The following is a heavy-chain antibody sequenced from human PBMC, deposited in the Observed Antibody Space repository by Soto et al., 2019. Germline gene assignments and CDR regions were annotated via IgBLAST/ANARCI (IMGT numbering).Heavy chain of an antibody. CDR3: GREKITGLFDY. V-gene: IGHV4-34*01. Sequence: PSETLSLTCAVYGGSFSGYYWTWIRQPPGTGLEWIGEINHSGSTNYNPSLKSRVTISVDTSKNQFSLKLTSVTAADTAVYYCGREKITGLFDYWGREPRVPVPS. J-gene: IGHJ4*02. CDR2: INHSGST. D-gene: IGHD2-8*02. CDR1: GGSFSGYY.